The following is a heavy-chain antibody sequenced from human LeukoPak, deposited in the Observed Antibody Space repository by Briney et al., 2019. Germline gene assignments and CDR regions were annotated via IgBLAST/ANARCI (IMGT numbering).Heavy chain of an antibody. D-gene: IGHD2-15*01. CDR1: GFTVSSNY. V-gene: IGHV3-66*01. CDR3: ARDRKYEDYGMDV. J-gene: IGHJ6*02. Sequence: GGSLRLSCAASGFTVSSNYMSWVRQAPGKGLEWVSVIYSGGNTYYADSVKGRFTISRDNSKNTLYLQMNSLRAEDTAVYYCARDRKYEDYGMDVWGQGTTVTVSS. CDR2: IYSGGNT.